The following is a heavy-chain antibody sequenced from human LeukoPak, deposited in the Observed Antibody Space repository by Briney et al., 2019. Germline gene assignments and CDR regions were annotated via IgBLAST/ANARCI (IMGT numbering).Heavy chain of an antibody. D-gene: IGHD6-6*01. CDR2: IYHSGST. Sequence: SETLSLTCAVSGGSISSGGYSWSWIRQPPGKGLEWIGYIYHSGSTYYNPSLKSRATISVDRSKNQFSLKLSSVTAADTAVYYCARSPYSSSSRPWSYYYYYGMDVWGQGTTVTVSS. V-gene: IGHV4-30-2*01. J-gene: IGHJ6*02. CDR3: ARSPYSSSSRPWSYYYYYGMDV. CDR1: GGSISSGGYS.